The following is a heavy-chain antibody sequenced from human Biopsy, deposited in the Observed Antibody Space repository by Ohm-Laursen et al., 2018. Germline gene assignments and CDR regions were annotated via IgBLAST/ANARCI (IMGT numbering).Heavy chain of an antibody. D-gene: IGHD1-26*01. CDR3: ALGGGSYVNFDY. CDR1: GGDINNYY. Sequence: SDTLSLTCTVSGGDINNYYWSWIRQRPGKGLEWIGYFRFENRTSYNSSLKSRVTISADTSKNQFSLRLSSVTAADTAVYYCALGGGSYVNFDYWGQGTLVTVSS. J-gene: IGHJ4*02. CDR2: FRFENRT. V-gene: IGHV4-59*07.